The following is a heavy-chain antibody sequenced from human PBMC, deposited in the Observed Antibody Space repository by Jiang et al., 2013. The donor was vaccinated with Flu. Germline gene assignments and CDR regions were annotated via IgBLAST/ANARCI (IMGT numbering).Heavy chain of an antibody. J-gene: IGHJ4*02. Sequence: GAEVKKPGESLKISCKASGYSFTNYWIGWVRQMPGKGLEWMGIIYPSDSDTRYSPSFQGQVTISADKSITTAYLQWSSLKASDTAMYYCARHPPGYCRTTSCSAQVLDYWGQGNPGHR. CDR3: ARHPPGYCRTTSCSAQVLDY. V-gene: IGHV5-51*01. CDR2: IYPSDSDT. CDR1: GYSFTNYW. D-gene: IGHD2-2*01.